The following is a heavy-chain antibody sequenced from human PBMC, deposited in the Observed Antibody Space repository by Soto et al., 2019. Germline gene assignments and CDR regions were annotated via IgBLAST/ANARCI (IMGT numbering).Heavy chain of an antibody. CDR3: ASSSFYYDSSGFPHDAFDI. Sequence: ASVKVSCKASGYTFTSYGISWARQAPGQGLEWMGWISAYNGNTNYAQKLQGRVTMTTDTSTSTAYMELRSLRSDDTAVYYRASSSFYYDSSGFPHDAFDIWGQGTMVTVSS. D-gene: IGHD3-22*01. V-gene: IGHV1-18*01. CDR1: GYTFTSYG. J-gene: IGHJ3*02. CDR2: ISAYNGNT.